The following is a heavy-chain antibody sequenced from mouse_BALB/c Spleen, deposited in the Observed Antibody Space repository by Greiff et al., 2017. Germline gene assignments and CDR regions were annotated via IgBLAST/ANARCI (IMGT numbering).Heavy chain of an antibody. J-gene: IGHJ4*01. CDR1: GYTFTSYV. Sequence: EVQLVESGPELVKPGASVKMSCKASGYTFTSYVMHWVKQKPGQGLEWIGYINPYNDGTKYNEKFKGKATLTSDKSSSTAYMELSSLTSEDSAVYYCARGGNYGRVDYWGQGTSVTVSS. V-gene: IGHV1-14*01. D-gene: IGHD1-1*02. CDR3: ARGGNYGRVDY. CDR2: INPYNDGT.